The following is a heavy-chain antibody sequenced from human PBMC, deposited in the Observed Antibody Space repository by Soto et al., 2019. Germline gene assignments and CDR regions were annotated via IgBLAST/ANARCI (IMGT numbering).Heavy chain of an antibody. CDR1: GYPFTGYY. CDR2: INPTSGGT. J-gene: IGHJ5*02. D-gene: IGHD1-26*01. V-gene: IGHV1-2*02. CDR3: AGSVAGSTVWWFDP. Sequence: QVQLVQSGAEVKKPGASVKVSCKASGYPFTGYYMHWVRQAPGQGLEWMGWINPTSGGTNSAQKLQGRVTIARDTSSSTAYVVRSRMRDDNTAVYYSAGSVAGSTVWWFDPWGQGTLVTVSS.